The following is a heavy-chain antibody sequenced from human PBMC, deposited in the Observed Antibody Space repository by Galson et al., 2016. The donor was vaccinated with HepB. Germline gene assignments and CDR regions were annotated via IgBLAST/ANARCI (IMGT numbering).Heavy chain of an antibody. J-gene: IGHJ6*02. CDR1: GFTFSSYW. CDR3: ASNYYGSVGVNNARGV. D-gene: IGHD3-10*01. CDR2: INSDGSST. Sequence: SLRLSCVASGFTFSSYWMHWVRQAPGKGLVWVSRINSDGSSTSYADSVKGRFTISRDNSKNTLYLQMNSLRADDTAVYYCASNYYGSVGVNNARGVWGQGTTVTVS. V-gene: IGHV3-74*01.